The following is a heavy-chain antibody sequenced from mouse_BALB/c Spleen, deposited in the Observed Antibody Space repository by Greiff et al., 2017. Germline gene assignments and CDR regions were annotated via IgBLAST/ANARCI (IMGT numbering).Heavy chain of an antibody. V-gene: IGHV6-6*02. CDR3: TTTNYEGAMDY. D-gene: IGHD2-1*01. J-gene: IGHJ4*01. CDR2: IRLKSNNYAT. CDR1: GFTFSNYW. Sequence: EVNLVESGGGLVQPGGSMKLSCVASGFTFSNYWMNWVRQSPEKGLEWVAEIRLKSNNYATHYAESVKGRFTISRDDSKSSVYLQMNNLRAEDTGIYYCTTTNYEGAMDYWGQGTSVTVSS.